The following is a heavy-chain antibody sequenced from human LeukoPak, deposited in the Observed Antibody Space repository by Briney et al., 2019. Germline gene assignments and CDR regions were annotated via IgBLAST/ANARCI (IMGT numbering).Heavy chain of an antibody. D-gene: IGHD6-13*01. CDR3: ARVKAAASTFYFDY. V-gene: IGHV4-59*01. CDR2: IYYSGST. J-gene: IGHJ4*02. Sequence: SETLSLTCTVSGGSISSYYWSWLRQPPGKGLEWLGYIYYSGSTNYNPSLKSRVTISVDTSKNQFSLKLSSVTAADTAVYYCARVKAAASTFYFDYWGQGTLVTVSS. CDR1: GGSISSYY.